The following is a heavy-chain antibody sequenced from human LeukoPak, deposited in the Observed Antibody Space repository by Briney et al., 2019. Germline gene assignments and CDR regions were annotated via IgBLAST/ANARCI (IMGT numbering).Heavy chain of an antibody. V-gene: IGHV3-11*01. Sequence: GGSLRLSCAASGFTFSDYYMSWIRQAPGKGLEWVSYISSSGSTIYYADSVKGRFTISRDNAKNSLYLQMNSLRAEDTAVYYCARDHHVTDDYYYYYYMDVWGKGTTVTVSS. CDR1: GFTFSDYY. CDR2: ISSSGSTI. CDR3: ARDHHVTDDYYYYYYMDV. J-gene: IGHJ6*03. D-gene: IGHD1-14*01.